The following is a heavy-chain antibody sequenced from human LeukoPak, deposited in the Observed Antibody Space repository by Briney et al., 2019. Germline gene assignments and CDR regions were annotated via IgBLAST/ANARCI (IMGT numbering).Heavy chain of an antibody. CDR1: GYTFTGYY. CDR2: INPNSVAT. Sequence: ASVKVSCKASGYTFTGYYIHWMRQAPGQGLEWMGWINPNSVATYYAQMFQGRVTMTRDTSISTAYMELSSIRSDDTAVYYCARDGERRTPAAAGNGEVNYWGQGTLVTVSS. D-gene: IGHD6-13*01. J-gene: IGHJ4*02. CDR3: ARDGERRTPAAAGNGEVNY. V-gene: IGHV1-2*02.